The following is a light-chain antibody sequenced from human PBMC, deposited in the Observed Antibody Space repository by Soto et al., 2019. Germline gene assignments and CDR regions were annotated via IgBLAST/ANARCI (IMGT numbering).Light chain of an antibody. J-gene: IGLJ1*01. CDR2: DVS. CDR1: SSDVGGYNY. Sequence: QSALTQPRSVSGSPGQSVTISCTGTSSDVGGYNYFSWYQQHPGKAPKLMIYDVSKRPSGVPDRFSGSKSGNTASLTISGLQAEDEADYYCCSYAGSYLNYVFGTGTKLTVL. V-gene: IGLV2-11*01. CDR3: CSYAGSYLNYV.